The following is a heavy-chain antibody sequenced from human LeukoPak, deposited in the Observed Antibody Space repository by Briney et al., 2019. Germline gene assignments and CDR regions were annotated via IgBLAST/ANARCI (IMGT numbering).Heavy chain of an antibody. CDR3: ARALYCSTTSCYGFDY. V-gene: IGHV3-7*01. D-gene: IGHD2-2*01. Sequence: PGGSLRLSCAASGFTFSQYWMSWVRQAPGKGLEWVANIKHDGSEKQDGSEKNYVDSVKGRFTISRDNAKNSLYLQMNSLRAEDTAVYYCARALYCSTTSCYGFDYWGQGTLVTVSS. J-gene: IGHJ4*02. CDR2: IKHDGSEKQDGSEK. CDR1: GFTFSQYW.